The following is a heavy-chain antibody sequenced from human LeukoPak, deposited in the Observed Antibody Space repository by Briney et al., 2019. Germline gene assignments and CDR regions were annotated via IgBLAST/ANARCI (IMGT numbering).Heavy chain of an antibody. CDR1: GGAFNSGDYF. V-gene: IGHV4-30-4*01. CDR2: IYYSGST. J-gene: IGHJ4*02. D-gene: IGHD5-18*01. Sequence: SETLSLTCSVSGGAFNSGDYFWSWVRQPPGRGLEWIGHIYYSGSTYYNPSLKSRLTMSVDTSTNQFSLKLTSVTAADTAVYYCARAPSPRNSFGPQYYFDYWGQGNLVTVSS. CDR3: ARAPSPRNSFGPQYYFDY.